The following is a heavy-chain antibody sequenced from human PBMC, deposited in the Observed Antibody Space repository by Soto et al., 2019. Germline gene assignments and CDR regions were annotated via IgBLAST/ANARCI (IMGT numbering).Heavy chain of an antibody. D-gene: IGHD5-18*01. CDR1: ADSITNGDYY. J-gene: IGHJ5*02. CDR2: IYYNGIT. V-gene: IGHV4-30-4*01. CDR3: ALEIHEGFDP. Sequence: QVSPQEPGPGLVKPSQTLSLTCFVSADSITNGDYYWSWIRQPPGKALEWIAYIYYNGITHYNPSHKSRVTISLDPSKNHFSLKMTSVTDADTGVYCCALEIHEGFDPWGQGTLVTVSS.